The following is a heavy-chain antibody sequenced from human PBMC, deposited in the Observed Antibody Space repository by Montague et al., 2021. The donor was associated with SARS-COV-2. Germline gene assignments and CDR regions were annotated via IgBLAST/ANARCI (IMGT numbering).Heavy chain of an antibody. Sequence: SETLSLTCTVSGGSISSYYWRWIRQPPGKGLEWIGYIYYSGSTNXNPSLKSRVTISVDTSKYQFSLKLSSVTAADTAVYYCARTYYDILTGYYNRGAFDIWGQGTMVTVSS. J-gene: IGHJ3*02. CDR1: GGSISSYY. CDR3: ARTYYDILTGYYNRGAFDI. V-gene: IGHV4-59*08. CDR2: IYYSGST. D-gene: IGHD3-9*01.